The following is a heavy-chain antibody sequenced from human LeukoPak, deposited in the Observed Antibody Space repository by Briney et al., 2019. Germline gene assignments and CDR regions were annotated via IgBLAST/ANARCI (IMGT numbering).Heavy chain of an antibody. J-gene: IGHJ4*02. CDR1: GGSISSYY. Sequence: SETLSLTCTVSGGSISSYYWSWIRQPPGKGLEWIGYIYYSGSTYYNPSLKSRVTISVDTSKNQFSLKLSSVTAADTAVYYCARVDYDSSGYYYSMAYWGQGTLVTVSS. D-gene: IGHD3-22*01. V-gene: IGHV4-59*12. CDR2: IYYSGST. CDR3: ARVDYDSSGYYYSMAY.